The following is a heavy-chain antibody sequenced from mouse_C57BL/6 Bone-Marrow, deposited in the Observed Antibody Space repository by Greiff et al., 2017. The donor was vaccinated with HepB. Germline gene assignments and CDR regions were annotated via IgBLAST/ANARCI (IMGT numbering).Heavy chain of an antibody. J-gene: IGHJ1*03. V-gene: IGHV14-2*01. Sequence: LVESGAELVKPGASVKLSCTASGFNIKDYYMHWVKQRTEQGLEWIGRIEPEDGETKYAPTLPGKATITADTSSNTTYLQRRSLTSEDTAVYYCALTTVVARYWYFDVWGTGTTVTVSS. CDR2: IEPEDGET. D-gene: IGHD1-1*01. CDR3: ALTTVVARYWYFDV. CDR1: GFNIKDYY.